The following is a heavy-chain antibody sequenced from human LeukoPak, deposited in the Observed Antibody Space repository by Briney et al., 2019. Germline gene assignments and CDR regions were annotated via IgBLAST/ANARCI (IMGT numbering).Heavy chain of an antibody. CDR2: INPNSGGT. CDR3: AREYSSSSRAFDI. CDR1: GYTFTGYY. V-gene: IGHV1-2*02. Sequence: ASVKVSCKASGYTFTGYYMHWVRQAPGQGLEWMGWINPNSGGTNYAQKFQGRVTMTRDTSISTVYMELSRLRSDDTAVYYCAREYSSSSRAFDIWGQGTMVTVSS. D-gene: IGHD6-6*01. J-gene: IGHJ3*02.